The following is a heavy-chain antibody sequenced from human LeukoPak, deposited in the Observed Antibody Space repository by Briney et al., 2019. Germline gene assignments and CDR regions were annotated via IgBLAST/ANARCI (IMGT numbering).Heavy chain of an antibody. J-gene: IGHJ3*02. CDR3: AKEGAASAFDI. CDR2: ISSSSRHM. D-gene: IGHD1-26*01. V-gene: IGHV3-21*01. CDR1: GFTFSSYS. Sequence: GETLRLSCAASGFTFSSYSMNWVRLAPGKGLEWVSSISSSSRHMYYADSVKGRFTISRDYAKNSLYLQMNSLRAEDTAVYYCAKEGAASAFDIWGQGSMVTVSS.